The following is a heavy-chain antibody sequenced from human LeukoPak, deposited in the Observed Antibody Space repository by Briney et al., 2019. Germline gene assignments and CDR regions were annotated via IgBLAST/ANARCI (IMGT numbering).Heavy chain of an antibody. CDR1: GSIFTTYW. Sequence: GTPLQISCVGAGSIFTTYWSGCGRQLPGKGLEWRGIIYPGDSDTRYSPSFQGQVTISAAKSISTAYLQWSSLQASDSAMYYCARHLRHYGGASGWFDPWGQGSLVTDSS. J-gene: IGHJ5*02. CDR3: ARHLRHYGGASGWFDP. D-gene: IGHD4-23*01. CDR2: IYPGDSDT. V-gene: IGHV5-51*01.